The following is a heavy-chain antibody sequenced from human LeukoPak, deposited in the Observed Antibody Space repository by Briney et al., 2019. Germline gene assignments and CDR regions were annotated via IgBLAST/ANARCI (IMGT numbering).Heavy chain of an antibody. CDR2: INHSGST. Sequence: SETLSLTCAVYGGSFSGYYWSWLRQPPGKGLEWIGEINHSGSTNYNPSLKSRVTISVDTSKNQFSLKLSSVTAADTAVYYCAREGMGIEAGTVDYWGQGTLVTVSS. V-gene: IGHV4-34*01. CDR3: AREGMGIEAGTVDY. D-gene: IGHD1/OR15-1a*01. CDR1: GGSFSGYY. J-gene: IGHJ4*02.